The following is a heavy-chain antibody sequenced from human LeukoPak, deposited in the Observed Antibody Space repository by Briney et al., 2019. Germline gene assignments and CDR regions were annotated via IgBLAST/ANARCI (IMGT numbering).Heavy chain of an antibody. CDR2: ISSSGSTI. V-gene: IGHV3-11*01. CDR1: GFTFSDYY. J-gene: IGHJ4*02. CDR3: AKEVCSSTSCYSDY. D-gene: IGHD2-2*02. Sequence: GGSLRLSCAASGFTFSDYYMSWIRQAPGKGLEWVSYISSSGSTIYYADSVKGRFTISRDNAKNSLYLQMNSLRAEDTAVYYSAKEVCSSTSCYSDYWGQGTLVTVSS.